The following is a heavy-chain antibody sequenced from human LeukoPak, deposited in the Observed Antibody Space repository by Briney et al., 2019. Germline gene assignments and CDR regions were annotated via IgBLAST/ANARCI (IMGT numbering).Heavy chain of an antibody. CDR3: ARHGGISSGAFDI. D-gene: IGHD6-19*01. CDR2: IYYSGST. V-gene: IGHV4-59*08. CDR1: GGSMSSNY. J-gene: IGHJ3*02. Sequence: SETLSLTCTVSGGSMSSNYWGWIRLPPGKGLEWIGYIYYSGSTDYNPSLKSRVSISVATSKNQFSLSLGSVTAADTAVYYCARHGGISSGAFDIWGQGTMVTVSS.